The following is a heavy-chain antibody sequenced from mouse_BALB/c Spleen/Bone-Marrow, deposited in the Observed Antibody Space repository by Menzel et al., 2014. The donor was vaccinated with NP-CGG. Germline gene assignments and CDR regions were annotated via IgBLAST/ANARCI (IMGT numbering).Heavy chain of an antibody. Sequence: EVKLVESGPELVKPGASMKISCKASGYSFTGYTMDWVKQSHGKNLERIGLINPYNGGTNYNQKFKGEATLTVDKSSSTTYMELLSLTSEDSAVYYCARDYYGFSYGFAYWGQGTLVTVSA. CDR2: INPYNGGT. J-gene: IGHJ3*01. CDR3: ARDYYGFSYGFAY. V-gene: IGHV1-18*01. CDR1: GYSFTGYT. D-gene: IGHD1-1*01.